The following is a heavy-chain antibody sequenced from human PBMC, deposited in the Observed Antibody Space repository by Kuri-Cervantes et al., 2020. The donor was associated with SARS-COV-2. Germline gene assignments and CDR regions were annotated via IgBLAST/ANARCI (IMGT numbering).Heavy chain of an antibody. CDR3: ASLYSIWPNWSDP. J-gene: IGHJ5*02. D-gene: IGHD2-15*01. Sequence: GGSLRLSCAASGFTFSSYSMNWVRQAPGKGLEWVSSISSSSSYIYYADSVKGRFTISRDNAKNSLYLQMNSLRAEDTAVYYCASLYSIWPNWSDPWGQGTLVTVSS. V-gene: IGHV3-21*01. CDR1: GFTFSSYS. CDR2: ISSSSSYI.